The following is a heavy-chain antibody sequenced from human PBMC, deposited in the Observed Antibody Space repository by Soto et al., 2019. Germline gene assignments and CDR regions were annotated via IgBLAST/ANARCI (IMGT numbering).Heavy chain of an antibody. CDR3: TRRPYDSSGYYYNGYYYGMDV. CDR2: IRSEAHSYAT. D-gene: IGHD3-22*01. Sequence: EVQLVESGGGLVQPGGSLKLSCAASGFTFSDSGLHWVRQAPGKGLEWGGRIRSEAHSYATMYTSLVKGRFTISRDDSKNTAYLQMNSLKTEDTAVYYCTRRPYDSSGYYYNGYYYGMDVWGQGTTVTVS. CDR1: GFTFSDSG. J-gene: IGHJ6*02. V-gene: IGHV3-73*02.